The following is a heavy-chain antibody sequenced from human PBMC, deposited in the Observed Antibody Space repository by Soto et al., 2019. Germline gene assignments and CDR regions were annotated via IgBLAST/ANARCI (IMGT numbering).Heavy chain of an antibody. CDR2: IIPIFGTT. Sequence: LVQSGAEVKKPGSSVKVSCKASGGTFSNYAISWVRQAPGQGLEWMGGIIPIFGTTNYAQKFQGRVTITADESTSTAYMELSSLRSEDTAVYYCASEVYCGGDCYSGYPYWGQGTLVTVSS. D-gene: IGHD2-21*02. CDR3: ASEVYCGGDCYSGYPY. J-gene: IGHJ4*02. V-gene: IGHV1-69*01. CDR1: GGTFSNYA.